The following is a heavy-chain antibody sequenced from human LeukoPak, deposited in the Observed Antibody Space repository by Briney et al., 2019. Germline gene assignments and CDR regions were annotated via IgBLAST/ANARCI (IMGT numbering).Heavy chain of an antibody. CDR3: ARNSGYYYRDAFDI. D-gene: IGHD3-22*01. CDR2: IYYSGST. V-gene: IGHV4-59*11. CDR1: GGSISSHY. J-gene: IGHJ3*02. Sequence: SETLSLTCTVSGGSISSHYWSWIRQPPGKGLEWIGYIYYSGSTNYNPSLKSRVTTSVDTSKNQFSLKLSSVTAADTAVYYCARNSGYYYRDAFDIWGQGTMVTVSS.